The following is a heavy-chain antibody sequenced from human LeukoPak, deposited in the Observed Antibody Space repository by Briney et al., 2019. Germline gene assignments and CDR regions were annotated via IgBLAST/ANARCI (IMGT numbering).Heavy chain of an antibody. CDR3: TTPDWPYGMDV. CDR1: EFTFSNAW. J-gene: IGHJ6*02. Sequence: GGSLRLSCAASEFTFSNAWMSWVRQAPGKGLEWVGRIKSKTDGGTTDYAAPVKGRFTISRDDSKNTLYLQMNSLKTEDTAVYYCTTPDWPYGMDVWGQGTTVTVSS. V-gene: IGHV3-15*01. CDR2: IKSKTDGGTT. D-gene: IGHD3/OR15-3a*01.